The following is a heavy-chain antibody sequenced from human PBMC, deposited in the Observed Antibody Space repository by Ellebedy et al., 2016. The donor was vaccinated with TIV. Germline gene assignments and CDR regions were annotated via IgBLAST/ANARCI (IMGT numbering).Heavy chain of an antibody. D-gene: IGHD3-22*01. CDR3: AKDVYRHRYDRSGYLFDY. CDR2: IRYDGSNK. V-gene: IGHV3-30*02. Sequence: GESLKIPCAASGFTFSSYGMHWVRQAPGKGLEWVAFIRYDGSNKYYADSVKGRFTISSDNSKNTLYLQMNSLRAEDTAVYYCAKDVYRHRYDRSGYLFDYWGQGTLVTVSS. J-gene: IGHJ4*02. CDR1: GFTFSSYG.